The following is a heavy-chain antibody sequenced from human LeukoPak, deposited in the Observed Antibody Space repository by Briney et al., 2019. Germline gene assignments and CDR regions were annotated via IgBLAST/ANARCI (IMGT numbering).Heavy chain of an antibody. CDR2: IKQDGSEK. V-gene: IGHV3-7*01. CDR3: AKDGGGWRQLSFDY. J-gene: IGHJ4*02. Sequence: GGSLRLSCAASGFTFSSYWMSWVRQAPGKGLEWVANIKQDGSEKYYVDSVKGRFTISRDNSKNTQYLQMNSLRAEDTAVYYCAKDGGGWRQLSFDYWGQGTLVTVSS. D-gene: IGHD5-24*01. CDR1: GFTFSSYW.